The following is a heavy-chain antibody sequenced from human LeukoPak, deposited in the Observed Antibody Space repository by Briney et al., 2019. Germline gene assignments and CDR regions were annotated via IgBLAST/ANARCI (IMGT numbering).Heavy chain of an antibody. J-gene: IGHJ4*02. CDR3: ASFDWLLSSVGY. D-gene: IGHD3-9*01. CDR1: GGSISSSSYY. V-gene: IGHV4-39*07. CDR2: IYYSGST. Sequence: PSETLSLTCTVSGGSISSSSYYWGWIRQPPGKGLEWIGSIYYSGSTYYNPSLKSRVTISVDTSKNQFSLKLSSVTAADTAVYYCASFDWLLSSVGYWGQGTLVTVSS.